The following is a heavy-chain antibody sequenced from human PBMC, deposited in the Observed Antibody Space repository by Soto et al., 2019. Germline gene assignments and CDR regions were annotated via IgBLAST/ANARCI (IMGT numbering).Heavy chain of an antibody. J-gene: IGHJ4*01. V-gene: IGHV5-51*01. Sequence: GESLKISCKASGYSFSFYWIGWVRQMPGKGLEWMAILYPDDSDIRYSPSFEAHVTISADKSINTACLEWASLRAADSAMYYCATYATRVTGVFDFWGHGTLVTSPQ. CDR2: LYPDDSDI. CDR1: GYSFSFYW. CDR3: ATYATRVTGVFDF. D-gene: IGHD3-9*01.